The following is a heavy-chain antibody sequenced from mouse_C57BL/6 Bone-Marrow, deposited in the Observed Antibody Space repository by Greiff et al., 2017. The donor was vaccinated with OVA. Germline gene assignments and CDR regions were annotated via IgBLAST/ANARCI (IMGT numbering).Heavy chain of an antibody. CDR3: ARWNYGYWYFDV. V-gene: IGHV5-17*01. Sequence: EVMLVESGEGLVKPGGSLKLSCAASGFTFSDYGMHWVRQAPEKGLEWVAYISSGSSTIYYADTVKGRFTISRDNAKNTLFLQMTSLRSEDTAMYYCARWNYGYWYFDVWGTGTTVTVSS. D-gene: IGHD1-1*02. J-gene: IGHJ1*03. CDR1: GFTFSDYG. CDR2: ISSGSSTI.